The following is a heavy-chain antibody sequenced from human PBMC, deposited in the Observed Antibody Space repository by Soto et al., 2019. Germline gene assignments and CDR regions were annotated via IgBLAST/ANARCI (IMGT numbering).Heavy chain of an antibody. Sequence: GASLKISSKGSGWSVTSYWFSWVRQLPGKDLEWMGIIYPGDSDTRYSPSFQGQVTISADKSISTAYLQWSSLKASDTAMYYCARLGWDLAYYYGMDVWGQGTTVTGSS. V-gene: IGHV5-51*01. D-gene: IGHD1-26*01. CDR3: ARLGWDLAYYYGMDV. J-gene: IGHJ6*02. CDR2: IYPGDSDT. CDR1: GWSVTSYW.